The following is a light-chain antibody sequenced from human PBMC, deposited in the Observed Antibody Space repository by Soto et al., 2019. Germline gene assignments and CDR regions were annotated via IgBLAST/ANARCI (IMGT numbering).Light chain of an antibody. CDR1: SSNIGAAYD. J-gene: IGLJ3*02. Sequence: QLVLTQPPSVSGAPGQRVTISCTGSSSNIGAAYDVHWYQQLPGTAPKLLMYNNNKRPSGVPDRFSGSKSGTSASLAISGLQSEDEADYYCATWDDGLNGWVFGGGTKVTVL. CDR2: NNN. CDR3: ATWDDGLNGWV. V-gene: IGLV1-40*01.